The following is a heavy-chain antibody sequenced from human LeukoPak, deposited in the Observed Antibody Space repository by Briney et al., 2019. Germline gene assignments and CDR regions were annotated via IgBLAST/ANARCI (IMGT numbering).Heavy chain of an antibody. CDR3: ARGSTRTYDFWSGYYLEYFDY. V-gene: IGHV4-34*01. J-gene: IGHJ4*02. D-gene: IGHD3-3*01. CDR1: GGSFSGYY. CDR2: INHSGST. Sequence: SETLSLTCAVYGGSFSGYYWSWIRQPPGKGLEWSGEINHSGSTNYNPSLKSRVTISVDTSKNQFSLKLSSVTAADTAVYYCARGSTRTYDFWSGYYLEYFDYWGQGTLVTVSS.